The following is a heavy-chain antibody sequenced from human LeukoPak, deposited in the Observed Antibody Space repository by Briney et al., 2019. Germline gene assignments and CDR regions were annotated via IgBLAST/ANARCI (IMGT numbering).Heavy chain of an antibody. D-gene: IGHD2-2*01. J-gene: IGHJ4*02. Sequence: GGSLRPSCAASGFTFSSYGMSWVRQAPGKGLEWVSAISGSGGSTYYADSVKGRFTISRDNSKNTLYLQMNSLRAEDTAVYYCAKGFYCSSSTCLDYWGQGTLVTVSS. CDR2: ISGSGGST. CDR1: GFTFSSYG. V-gene: IGHV3-23*01. CDR3: AKGFYCSSSTCLDY.